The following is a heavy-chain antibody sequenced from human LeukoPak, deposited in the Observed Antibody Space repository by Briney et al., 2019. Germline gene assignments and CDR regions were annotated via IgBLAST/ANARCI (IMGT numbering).Heavy chain of an antibody. J-gene: IGHJ4*02. Sequence: PSETLSPTCAVYGGSFSGYYWSWIRQPPGKGLEWIGEINHSGSTNYNPSLKSRVTISIDTSKNQFSLNLSSVTAADTAVYYCARDRGTGWFEFDYWGQGTLVTVSS. CDR2: INHSGST. V-gene: IGHV4-34*01. CDR1: GGSFSGYY. CDR3: ARDRGTGWFEFDY. D-gene: IGHD6-19*01.